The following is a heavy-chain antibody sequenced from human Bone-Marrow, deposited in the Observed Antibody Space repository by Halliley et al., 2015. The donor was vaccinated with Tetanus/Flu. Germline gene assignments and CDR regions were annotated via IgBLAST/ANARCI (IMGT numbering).Heavy chain of an antibody. J-gene: IGHJ3*01. CDR2: IRSKAYGGTT. CDR1: GSNFGDYA. Sequence: SLRLSCTASGSNFGDYAMTWVRQAPGKGLEWVGFIRSKAYGGTTEYAASVKGRFTISRDDSKSIAHLQVNSLKIEDTAVYSCTRRGRNDAFDLWGQGTMVTVSS. V-gene: IGHV3-49*04. D-gene: IGHD1-1*01. CDR3: TRRGRNDAFDL.